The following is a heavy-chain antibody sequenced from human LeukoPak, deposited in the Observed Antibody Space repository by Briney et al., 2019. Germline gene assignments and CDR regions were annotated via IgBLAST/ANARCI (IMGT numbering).Heavy chain of an antibody. Sequence: SVKVSCKASGGTFSSYAISWVRQAPGQGVEWMGGIIPIFGTANYAQKFQGRVTITADESTSTAYMELSSLRSEDTAVYYCARAGWFGELAWFDPWGQGTLVTVSS. V-gene: IGHV1-69*01. D-gene: IGHD3-10*01. J-gene: IGHJ5*02. CDR2: IIPIFGTA. CDR1: GGTFSSYA. CDR3: ARAGWFGELAWFDP.